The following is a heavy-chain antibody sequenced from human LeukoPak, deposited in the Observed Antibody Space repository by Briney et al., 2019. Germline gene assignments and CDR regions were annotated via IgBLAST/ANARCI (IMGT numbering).Heavy chain of an antibody. CDR1: GVSISSYY. CDR2: IAYSGST. CDR3: ARDYGGNSITFGI. D-gene: IGHD4-23*01. V-gene: IGHV4-59*01. J-gene: IGHJ3*02. Sequence: SETLSLTCTVSGVSISSYYLNWIRQPPGKGLEWIGYIAYSGSTIYNPSLKSGVTITLDTSKNLFSLKLTSVTAADTAVYYCARDYGGNSITFGIWGQGTMVTVSS.